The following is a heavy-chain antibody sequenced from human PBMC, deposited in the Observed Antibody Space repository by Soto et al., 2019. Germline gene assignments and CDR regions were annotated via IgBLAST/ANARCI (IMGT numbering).Heavy chain of an antibody. CDR2: IYNSGRT. CDR1: GGSISSNIYH. Sequence: SETLSLTCTVSGGSISSNIYHWGWIRQPPGKGLEWIGRIYNSGRTYYNASLKSRVSISIDTSKNQFSLKLTSVTAADTAVYYCARHPVYATGWKIDYWGKGALVTVDS. V-gene: IGHV4-39*01. J-gene: IGHJ4*02. CDR3: ARHPVYATGWKIDY. D-gene: IGHD1-1*01.